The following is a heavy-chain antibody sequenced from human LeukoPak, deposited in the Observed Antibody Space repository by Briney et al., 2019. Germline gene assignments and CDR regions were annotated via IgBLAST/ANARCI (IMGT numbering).Heavy chain of an antibody. Sequence: GGSLRLSCAASGFTFSGFATLWVREPPAKAVEYVLTLSSNGGNTYYANSMKGRFTISRDNSKNTLSLQMGSLRAEDMAVYYCARSRGLDLHYYYYMDVWGKGTTVTVSS. CDR3: ARSRGLDLHYYYYMDV. CDR2: LSSNGGNT. D-gene: IGHD3-10*01. V-gene: IGHV3-64*01. CDR1: GFTFSGFA. J-gene: IGHJ6*03.